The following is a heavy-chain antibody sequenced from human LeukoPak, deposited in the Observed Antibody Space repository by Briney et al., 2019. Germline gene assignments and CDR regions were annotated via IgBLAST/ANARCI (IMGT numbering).Heavy chain of an antibody. J-gene: IGHJ5*02. CDR1: GGAISSYY. Sequence: PSETLSLTCTVSGGAISSYYWSWIRQPPGKGLEWIGYIYYSGSTNYNPSLKSRVTISVDTSKNQFSLKLSSVTAADTAVYYCARHQNPQWFGEWYNWFDPWGQGTLVTVSS. CDR3: ARHQNPQWFGEWYNWFDP. V-gene: IGHV4-59*08. CDR2: IYYSGST. D-gene: IGHD3-10*01.